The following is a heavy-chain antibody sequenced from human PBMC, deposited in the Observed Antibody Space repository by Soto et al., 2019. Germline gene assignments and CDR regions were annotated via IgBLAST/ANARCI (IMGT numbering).Heavy chain of an antibody. V-gene: IGHV3-48*01. CDR1: GFTFSSYS. Sequence: PGGSLRLSCAASGFTFSSYSMNWVRQAPGKGLEWVSYISSSSSTIYYADSVKGRFTISRDNAKNSLYLQMNSLRAEDTAVYYCARTRITMVPTESNNFDYWGQGTLVTVSS. CDR2: ISSSSSTI. D-gene: IGHD3-10*01. J-gene: IGHJ4*02. CDR3: ARTRITMVPTESNNFDY.